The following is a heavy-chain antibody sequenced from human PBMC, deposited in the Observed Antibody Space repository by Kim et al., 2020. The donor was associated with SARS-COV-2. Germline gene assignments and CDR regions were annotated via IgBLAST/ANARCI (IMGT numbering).Heavy chain of an antibody. CDR1: GGSVSSGSYY. V-gene: IGHV4-61*01. J-gene: IGHJ5*02. D-gene: IGHD5-12*01. Sequence: SETPSLTCTVSGGSVSSGSYYWSWIRQPPGKGLEWIGYIYYSGSTNYNPSLKSRVTISVDTSKNQFSLKLSSVTAADTAVYYCARETRGGYDFRWFDPWGQGTLVTVSS. CDR3: ARETRGGYDFRWFDP. CDR2: IYYSGST.